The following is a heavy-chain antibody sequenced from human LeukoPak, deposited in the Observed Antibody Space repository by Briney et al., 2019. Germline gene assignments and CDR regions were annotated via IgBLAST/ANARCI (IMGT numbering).Heavy chain of an antibody. Sequence: SETLSLTCTVSGGSISSSSYYWGWIRQPPGKGLEWIGSIYYSGSTYYNPSLKSRVTISVDTSKNQSSLKLSSVTAADTAVYYCARMTTVTFDYWGQGTLVTVSS. CDR2: IYYSGST. D-gene: IGHD4-17*01. J-gene: IGHJ4*02. V-gene: IGHV4-39*07. CDR3: ARMTTVTFDY. CDR1: GGSISSSSYY.